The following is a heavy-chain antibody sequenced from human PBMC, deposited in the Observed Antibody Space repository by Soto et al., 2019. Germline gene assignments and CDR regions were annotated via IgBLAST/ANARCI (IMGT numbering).Heavy chain of an antibody. CDR3: AIRAHRSHMDV. J-gene: IGHJ6*03. CDR2: IYPGDSDT. D-gene: IGHD1-26*01. CDR1: GYSFTSYW. V-gene: IGHV5-51*01. Sequence: GESLKISCKASGYSFTSYWIGWVRQMPGKDLEWMGIIYPGDSDTRYSPAFQGQVTFSVDKSISTAYLQWSSLNVSDTAMYYCAIRAHRSHMDVWGKGTTVTVSS.